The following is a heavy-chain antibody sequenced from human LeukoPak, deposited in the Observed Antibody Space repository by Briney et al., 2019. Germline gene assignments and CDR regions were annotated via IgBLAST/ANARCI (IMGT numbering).Heavy chain of an antibody. CDR2: ISSSSTI. J-gene: IGHJ4*02. CDR3: ARAPPTCGGDCYSAFDY. D-gene: IGHD2-21*01. Sequence: GGSLRLSCAASGFTFGSYSMNWVRQAPGKGLEWVSYISSSSTIYYADSVKGRFTISRDNAKNSLYLQMNSLRDEDTAVYYCARAPPTCGGDCYSAFDYWGQGTLVTVSS. CDR1: GFTFGSYS. V-gene: IGHV3-48*02.